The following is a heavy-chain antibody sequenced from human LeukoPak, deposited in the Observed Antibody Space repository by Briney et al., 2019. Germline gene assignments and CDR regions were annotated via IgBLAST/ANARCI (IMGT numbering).Heavy chain of an antibody. CDR1: GGSFSGYY. V-gene: IGHV4-34*01. Sequence: ETLSLTCAVYGGSFSGYYWSWIRQPPGKGLEWIGEINHSGSTNYNPSLKSRVTISVDTSKNQFSLKLSSVTAADTAVYYCARGYCSGGSCYFLGYAFDIWGQGTMVTVSS. CDR2: INHSGST. D-gene: IGHD2-15*01. CDR3: ARGYCSGGSCYFLGYAFDI. J-gene: IGHJ3*02.